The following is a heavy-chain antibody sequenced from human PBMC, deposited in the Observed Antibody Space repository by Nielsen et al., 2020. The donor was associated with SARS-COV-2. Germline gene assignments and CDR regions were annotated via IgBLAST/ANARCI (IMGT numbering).Heavy chain of an antibody. Sequence: GGSLRPSCPAFGSTFSTFGMHWVRQPPGKGLEWVAVISYVGSNNYYADSVKGRFTISRDNSKNTLYLQMSSMRAEDTAVYYCAKGREWYYYGMDVWGQGTTVTVSS. CDR1: GSTFSTFG. J-gene: IGHJ6*02. D-gene: IGHD2-8*01. CDR3: AKGREWYYYGMDV. CDR2: ISYVGSNN. V-gene: IGHV3-30*18.